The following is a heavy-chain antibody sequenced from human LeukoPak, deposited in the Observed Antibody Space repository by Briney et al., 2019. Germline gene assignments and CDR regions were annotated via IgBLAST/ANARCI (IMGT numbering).Heavy chain of an antibody. D-gene: IGHD6-19*01. CDR3: ARAVADPVDAFDI. CDR1: GFTFSSYS. V-gene: IGHV3-21*01. CDR2: ISSSSSYI. Sequence: PGGSLRLSCAASGFTFSSYSMNWVRQAPGKGLEWVSSISSSSSYIYYADSVKGRFTISRDNAKNSLYLQLNSLRAEDTAVYYCARAVADPVDAFDIWGQGTMVTVSS. J-gene: IGHJ3*02.